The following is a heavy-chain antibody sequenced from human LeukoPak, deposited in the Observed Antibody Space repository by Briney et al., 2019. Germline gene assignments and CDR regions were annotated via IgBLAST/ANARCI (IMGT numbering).Heavy chain of an antibody. D-gene: IGHD6-13*01. J-gene: IGHJ1*01. CDR3: ATVPRIPGVGNTEYFRH. Sequence: GESLKISSKGSGYSFTSYWIGWERQMPGKGLEWIGSINHGDCSTRYTPSFKSLVTIAVDKSISTASLQWSSVKASDTAIYFCATVPRIPGVGNTEYFRHWGQGTLVTVSS. V-gene: IGHV5-51*01. CDR2: INHGDCST. CDR1: GYSFTSYW.